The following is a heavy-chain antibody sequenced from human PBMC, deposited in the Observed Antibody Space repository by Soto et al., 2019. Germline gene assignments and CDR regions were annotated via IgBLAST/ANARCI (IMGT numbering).Heavy chain of an antibody. D-gene: IGHD1-26*01. CDR1: GFTFTNAG. CDR3: NTDIRWELDVQY. J-gene: IGHJ1*01. Sequence: PGGSLRLSCAASGFTFTNAGMSWVRQSPGKGMEWVGRIKSNTDGAITDYAAPVKGRFTISRDDSKNTVYLQMNSLETEDTAVYFCNTDIRWELDVQYWGQGTLVTVSS. CDR2: IKSNTDGAIT. V-gene: IGHV3-15*01.